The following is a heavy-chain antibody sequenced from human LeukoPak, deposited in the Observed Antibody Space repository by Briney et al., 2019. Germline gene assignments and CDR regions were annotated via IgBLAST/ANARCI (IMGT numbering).Heavy chain of an antibody. CDR1: GYTFTTYY. V-gene: IGHV1-46*01. CDR3: ARGQRGRLSGNLGSLFASYHTYYYMDV. D-gene: IGHD3-10*01. Sequence: ASVTVSCKASGYTFTTYYIRWVRQAPGQGLEWMGMINPSDGATTYAQKFQGRGTMTRDMSTTTVYMDVRTLRSEDTAGYFCARGQRGRLSGNLGSLFASYHTYYYMDVWGRGTTVTVSS. CDR2: INPSDGAT. J-gene: IGHJ6*03.